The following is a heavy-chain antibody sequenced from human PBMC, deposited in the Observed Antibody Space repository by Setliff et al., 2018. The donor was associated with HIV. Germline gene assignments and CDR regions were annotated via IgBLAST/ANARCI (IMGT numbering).Heavy chain of an antibody. CDR3: ARDRPPSTVNMLGAFDR. CDR2: IYYTGTT. V-gene: IGHV4-59*01. D-gene: IGHD4-17*01. Sequence: SETLSLTCTVSRGSISRYYRSWIRQPPGKGLEWIGYIYYTGTTKYNPSLKSRVTMSVDTSKNQLSLKLSSLTAADTAAYYCARDRPPSTVNMLGAFDRWGQGTMVTVSS. J-gene: IGHJ3*02. CDR1: RGSISRYY.